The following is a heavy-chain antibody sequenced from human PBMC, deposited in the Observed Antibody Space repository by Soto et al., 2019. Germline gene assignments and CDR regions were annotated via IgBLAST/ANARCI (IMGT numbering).Heavy chain of an antibody. V-gene: IGHV4-31*03. CDR3: VRVSVVYYFDY. CDR2: IYYSGST. Sequence: PSETLSLTCTVSGGSISSGGYYWSWIRQHPGKGLEWIGYIYYSGSTYYNPSLKSRVTISVDTSKNQFSLKLSSVTAADTAVYYCVRVSVVYYFDYWGQGTLVTVSS. CDR1: GGSISSGGYY. J-gene: IGHJ4*02. D-gene: IGHD2-8*02.